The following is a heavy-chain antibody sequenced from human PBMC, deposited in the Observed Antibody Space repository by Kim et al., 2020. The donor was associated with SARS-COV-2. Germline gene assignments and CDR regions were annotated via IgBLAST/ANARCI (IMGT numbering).Heavy chain of an antibody. J-gene: IGHJ6*02. D-gene: IGHD3-10*01. Sequence: ADSVGGRFTISRDNYKSTLYLQRSSLTAEDTAVYYCAKSSGSRVYYNMDVWGQGTTVTVSS. CDR3: AKSSGSRVYYNMDV. V-gene: IGHV3-23*01.